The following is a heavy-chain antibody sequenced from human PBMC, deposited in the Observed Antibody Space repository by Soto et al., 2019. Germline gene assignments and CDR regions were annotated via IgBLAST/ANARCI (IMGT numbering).Heavy chain of an antibody. CDR1: GGSISSGDYY. J-gene: IGHJ5*02. CDR2: IYYSGST. CDR3: ARDQSVGQGFDP. Sequence: SETLSLTCTVSGGSISSGDYYWSWIRQPPGKGLEWIGYIYYSGSTYYNPSLKSRVTISVDTSKNQFSLKLSSVTAADTAVYYCARDQSVGQGFDPWGQGTLVTVSS. V-gene: IGHV4-30-4*01. D-gene: IGHD1-26*01.